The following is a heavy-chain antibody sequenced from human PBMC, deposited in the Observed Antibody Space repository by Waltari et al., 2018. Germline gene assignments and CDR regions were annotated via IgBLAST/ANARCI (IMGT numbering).Heavy chain of an antibody. CDR2: IYPGASET. V-gene: IGHV5-51*01. D-gene: IGHD5-12*01. J-gene: IGHJ6*03. CDR3: ARRTVATTNRGYYYYYMDV. CDR1: GYTFTNYW. Sequence: EVQLVQSGAEVKKPGESLKISCRASGYTFTNYWIAWVRQMPGKGLEWMGIIYPGASETRYSPSFQGQVTISADKSISTAYLQWSSLKTSDTAMYYCARRTVATTNRGYYYYYMDVWGKGTTVTVSS.